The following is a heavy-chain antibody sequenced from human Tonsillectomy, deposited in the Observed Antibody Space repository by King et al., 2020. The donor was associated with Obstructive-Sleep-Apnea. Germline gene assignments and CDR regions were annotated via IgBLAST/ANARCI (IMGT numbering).Heavy chain of an antibody. V-gene: IGHV3-7*01. J-gene: IGHJ5*02. CDR3: ARKGSMATEWFDP. D-gene: IGHD2/OR15-2a*01. CDR1: GFIFSSYW. CDR2: INQDGSEK. Sequence: VQLVESGGGLVQPVGSLRLSCAASGFIFSSYWMSWVRQAPGKGLEWVANINQDGSEKYYVDSVEGRFVISRDNAKNSLYLHMNSLSAEDTAVYYCARKGSMATEWFDPWGQGTLVIVSS.